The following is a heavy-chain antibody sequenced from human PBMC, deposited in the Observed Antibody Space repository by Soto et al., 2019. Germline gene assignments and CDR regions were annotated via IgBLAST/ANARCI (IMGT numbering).Heavy chain of an antibody. J-gene: IGHJ5*02. V-gene: IGHV3-23*01. CDR2: ISGSGGST. CDR1: GFTFSSYA. Sequence: GGSLRLSCAASGFTFSSYAMSWVRQAPGKGLEWVSAISGSGGSTYYADSVKGRFTISRDNSKNTLYLQMNSLRAEDTAVYYCAKVGELLAYCGGDCYGNWFDPWGQGTLVTVSS. D-gene: IGHD2-21*02. CDR3: AKVGELLAYCGGDCYGNWFDP.